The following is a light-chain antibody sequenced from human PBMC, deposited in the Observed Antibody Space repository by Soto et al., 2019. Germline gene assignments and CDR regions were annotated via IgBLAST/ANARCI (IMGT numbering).Light chain of an antibody. Sequence: EIVLTQSPATLSLSPGERATLSCRASQSVSSNLAWYQQKPGQAPRLLIYDASNRATGIPARFSGSGSGTDFTLTISSLEAEDFAVYFCQQRSNWPPGLTFGGGTKVDIK. V-gene: IGKV3-11*01. CDR2: DAS. J-gene: IGKJ4*01. CDR1: QSVSSN. CDR3: QQRSNWPPGLT.